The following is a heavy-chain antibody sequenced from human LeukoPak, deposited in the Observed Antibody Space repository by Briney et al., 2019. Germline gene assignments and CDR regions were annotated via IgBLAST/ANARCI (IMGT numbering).Heavy chain of an antibody. D-gene: IGHD2-21*02. Sequence: SETLSLTCAVYGGSFSGYYWSWIRQPPGKGLEWIGEINHSGSPNYNPSLKSRVTISVDTSKNQFSLKLSSVTAADTAVYYCASRGREEVTPFDYWGQGTLVTVSS. CDR1: GGSFSGYY. V-gene: IGHV4-34*01. CDR2: INHSGSP. CDR3: ASRGREEVTPFDY. J-gene: IGHJ4*02.